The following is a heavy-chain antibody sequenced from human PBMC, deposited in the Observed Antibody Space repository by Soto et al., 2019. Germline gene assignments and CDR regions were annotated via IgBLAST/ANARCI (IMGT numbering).Heavy chain of an antibody. CDR3: ARGGWSLDY. CDR1: GGSIISHH. CDR2: IHYSGST. D-gene: IGHD2-15*01. Sequence: QVQLQESGPGLVKPSETLSLTCSVSGGSIISHHWSWIRQPPGKGLEWIGYIHYSGSTDYNPSLTXRXTXXVDTSKNQFSLKLTSVTAADTAVYYCARGGWSLDYWGQGTLVTVSS. J-gene: IGHJ4*02. V-gene: IGHV4-59*11.